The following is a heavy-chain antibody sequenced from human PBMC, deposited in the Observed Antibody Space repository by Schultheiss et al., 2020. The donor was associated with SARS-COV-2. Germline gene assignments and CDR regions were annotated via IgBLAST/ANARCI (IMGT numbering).Heavy chain of an antibody. J-gene: IGHJ4*02. CDR1: GGSISSYY. Sequence: SETLSLTCTVSGGSISSYYWSWIRQPPGKGLEWIGYIYYSGSTNYNPSLKSRVTMSVDTSKNQFSLKLSSVTAADTAVYYCARVSGSYYTLDYWGQGTLVTVSS. V-gene: IGHV4-59*01. CDR2: IYYSGST. D-gene: IGHD1-26*01. CDR3: ARVSGSYYTLDY.